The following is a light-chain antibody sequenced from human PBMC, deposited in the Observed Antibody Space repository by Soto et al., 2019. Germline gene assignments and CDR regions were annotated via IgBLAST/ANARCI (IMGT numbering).Light chain of an antibody. V-gene: IGLV2-23*02. Sequence: QSALTQPASVSGSPGQLITISCTGTSSDIGSYDLVSWYQQHPGTAPKLIIYEVTKRPSGVSTRFSGSKSGNTASLTIPGLQAVDEADYYCCSFADFTYVFGTGTKVTVL. CDR1: SSDIGSYDL. J-gene: IGLJ1*01. CDR2: EVT. CDR3: CSFADFTYV.